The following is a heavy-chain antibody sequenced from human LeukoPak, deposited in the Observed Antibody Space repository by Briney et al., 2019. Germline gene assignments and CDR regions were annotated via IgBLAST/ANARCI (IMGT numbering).Heavy chain of an antibody. CDR1: GFTFSSYA. CDR2: ISYDGSNK. D-gene: IGHD1-26*01. CDR3: ARDGSGIVGAPPSYYYYYMDV. Sequence: GGSLRLSCAASGFTFSSYAMHWVRQAPGKGLEWVAVISYDGSNKYYADSVKGRFTISRDNSKNTLYLQMNSLRAEDTAVYYCARDGSGIVGAPPSYYYYYMDVWGKGTTVTVSS. V-gene: IGHV3-30-3*01. J-gene: IGHJ6*03.